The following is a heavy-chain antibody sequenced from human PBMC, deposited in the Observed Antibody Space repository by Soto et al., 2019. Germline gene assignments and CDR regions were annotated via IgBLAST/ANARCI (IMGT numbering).Heavy chain of an antibody. CDR3: ARTLGYGDYIGDAFGI. J-gene: IGHJ3*02. CDR1: GFTFSSYS. D-gene: IGHD4-17*01. CDR2: ISSSSSYI. V-gene: IGHV3-21*01. Sequence: GGSLRLSCAASGFTFSSYSMNWVRQAPGKGLEWVSSISSSSSYIYYADSVKGRFTISRDNAKNSLYLQMNSLRAEDTAVYYCARTLGYGDYIGDAFGIWGQRTTVTVSS.